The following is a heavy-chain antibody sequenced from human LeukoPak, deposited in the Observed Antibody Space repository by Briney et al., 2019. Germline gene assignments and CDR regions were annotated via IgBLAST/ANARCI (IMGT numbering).Heavy chain of an antibody. Sequence: GGSLRLSCAASGYTFSSYAMSWVRQAPGKALEWVSSISSSGGNTYYADSVKGRFTISRDNSKNTLHLQMSSLRAEDTAVYYCAKRDRPCSGDCSAPYYFDYWGQGTLVTVSS. D-gene: IGHD2-21*02. J-gene: IGHJ4*02. CDR3: AKRDRPCSGDCSAPYYFDY. CDR1: GYTFSSYA. CDR2: ISSSGGNT. V-gene: IGHV3-23*01.